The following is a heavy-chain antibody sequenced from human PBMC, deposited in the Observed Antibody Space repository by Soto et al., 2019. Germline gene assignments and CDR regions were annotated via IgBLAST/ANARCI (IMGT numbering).Heavy chain of an antibody. CDR2: IEDDGSST. J-gene: IGHJ4*02. CDR3: ARGVGNYGPRGHDY. CDR1: GFTFSSFW. D-gene: IGHD1-7*01. V-gene: IGHV3-74*01. Sequence: GGSLRLSCAASGFTFSSFWMHWVRQVPGKGLMWVSRIEDDGSSTNYADSVKGRFTISRDNAKNTLYLQMNSLRAEDTAVYYCARGVGNYGPRGHDYWGRGILVTVSS.